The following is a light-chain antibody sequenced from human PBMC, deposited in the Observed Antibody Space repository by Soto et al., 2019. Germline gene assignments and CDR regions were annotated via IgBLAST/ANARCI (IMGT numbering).Light chain of an antibody. V-gene: IGKV1-39*01. CDR3: QQTYSTNL. CDR1: QSITRY. Sequence: DIQMTQSPSSLSASVGDRVTITCRASQSITRYLNWYQQKPGQAPKLLIYAASSLQSGVPSRFSGRGSGTDFTITIRSLKPEDFANYYCQQTYSTNLXGQGTRLEIK. CDR2: AAS. J-gene: IGKJ5*01.